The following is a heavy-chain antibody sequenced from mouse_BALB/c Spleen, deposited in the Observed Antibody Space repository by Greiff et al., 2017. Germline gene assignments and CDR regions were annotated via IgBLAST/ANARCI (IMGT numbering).Heavy chain of an antibody. CDR2: ISSGGSYT. D-gene: IGHD2-2*01. CDR1: GFTFSSYG. J-gene: IGHJ3*01. V-gene: IGHV5-6*02. CDR3: ARGGYDATWFAY. Sequence: EVMLVESGGDLVKPGGSLKLSCAASGFTFSSYGMSWVRQTPDKRLEWVATISSGGSYTYYPDSVKGRFTISRDNAKNTLYPQMSSLKSEDTAMYDCARGGYDATWFAYWGQGTLVTVSA.